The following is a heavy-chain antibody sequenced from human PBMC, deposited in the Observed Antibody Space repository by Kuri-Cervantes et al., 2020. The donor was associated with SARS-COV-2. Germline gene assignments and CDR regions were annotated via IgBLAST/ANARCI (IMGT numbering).Heavy chain of an antibody. CDR3: ARGGGVGATNDAFDI. D-gene: IGHD1-26*01. V-gene: IGHV1-2*04. CDR1: GYTFTGYY. Sequence: ASVKVSCKASGYTFTGYYMHWVRRAPGQGLEWMGWINPNSGGTNYAQKFQGWVTMTRDTSISTAYMELSRLRSDDTAVYYCARGGGVGATNDAFDIWGQGTMVTVSS. CDR2: INPNSGGT. J-gene: IGHJ3*02.